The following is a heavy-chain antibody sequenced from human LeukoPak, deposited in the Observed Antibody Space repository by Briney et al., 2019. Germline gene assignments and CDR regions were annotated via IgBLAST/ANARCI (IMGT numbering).Heavy chain of an antibody. J-gene: IGHJ4*02. V-gene: IGHV3-30*04. Sequence: GRSLRLSCAASGFTFSSYAMHWVRQAPGKGQEWVAVISYDGSNKYYADSVKGRFTISRDNSKNTLYLQMNSLRAEDTAVYYCASGAEVVLMVYATNWGQGTLVTVSS. CDR2: ISYDGSNK. D-gene: IGHD2-8*01. CDR1: GFTFSSYA. CDR3: ASGAEVVLMVYATN.